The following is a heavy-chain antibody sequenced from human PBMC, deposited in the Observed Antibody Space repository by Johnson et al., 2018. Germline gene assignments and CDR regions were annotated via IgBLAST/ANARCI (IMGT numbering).Heavy chain of an antibody. CDR2: INNDGRST. CDR3: GRSAIWQLVRVGIDY. V-gene: IGHV3-74*02. J-gene: IGHJ4*02. Sequence: VQLVESGGNSVQPGGSLRLSCATSGFTFTDYTMYWVRQPLGKGLVWVSRINNDGRSTSYADSVKGRFTITRDNAKNTVYLQMNRLRADDAAIYSCGRSAIWQLVRVGIDYWSQGTLVSVSS. CDR1: GFTFTDYT. D-gene: IGHD2-2*02.